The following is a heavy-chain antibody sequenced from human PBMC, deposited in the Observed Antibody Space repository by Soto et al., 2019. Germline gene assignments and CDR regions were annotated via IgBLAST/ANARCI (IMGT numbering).Heavy chain of an antibody. J-gene: IGHJ3*02. CDR1: GRSMSGYN. CDR2: IGPTGDT. D-gene: IGHD3-10*01. CDR3: ARNGVDFVYDI. Sequence: QVQQQQWGARLLKPSETLSLTCAEYGRSMSGYNWSWLRRSPVRGLEWIGEIGPTGDTNYGPSFMSRVTVSVDTSKYELSLRLTQVTAAGTATYLCARNGVDFVYDIWGLGTMVSVSS. V-gene: IGHV4-34*02.